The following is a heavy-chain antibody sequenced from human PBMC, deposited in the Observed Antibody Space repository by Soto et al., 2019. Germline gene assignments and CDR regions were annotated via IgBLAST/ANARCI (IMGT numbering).Heavy chain of an antibody. V-gene: IGHV3-53*02. D-gene: IGHD3-3*01. Sequence: EVQLVETGGGLIQPGGSPRLSCAASGFTVSSNYMSWVRQAPGKGLEWVSVIYSGGSTYYADSVKGRFTISRDNSKNTLYLQMNSLRAEDTAVYYCARVLPGPYYEHLFDYWGQGTLVTVSS. CDR2: IYSGGST. J-gene: IGHJ4*02. CDR1: GFTVSSNY. CDR3: ARVLPGPYYEHLFDY.